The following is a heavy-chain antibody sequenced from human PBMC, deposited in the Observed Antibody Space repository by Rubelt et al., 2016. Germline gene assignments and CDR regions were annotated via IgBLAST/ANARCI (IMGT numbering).Heavy chain of an antibody. CDR2: FDPEDGEI. V-gene: IGHV1-24*01. Sequence: QVQLVQSGAEVKKPGASVKVSCKVSGYTLTELSMHWVRQAPGKGLEWMGGFDPEDGEIIYARKFQGRVTMTEDTSTDTAYMELSSLRSEDTALYYCATAQWELHRLYAFDIWGQGTMVTVSS. CDR3: ATAQWELHRLYAFDI. CDR1: GYTLTELS. D-gene: IGHD1-26*01. J-gene: IGHJ3*02.